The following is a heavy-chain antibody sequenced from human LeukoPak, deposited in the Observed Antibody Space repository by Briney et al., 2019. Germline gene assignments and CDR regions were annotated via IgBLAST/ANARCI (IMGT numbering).Heavy chain of an antibody. CDR3: VRTPPNWGFDY. D-gene: IGHD7-27*01. CDR1: RYTFSSYD. V-gene: IGHV1-8*01. CDR2: MNPNSGNT. Sequence: GASVKVSCKASRYTFSSYDINWVRQATGQGLEWMGWMNPNSGNTGYAQNFQGRVTMTSDSSISTAYMELSSLRSEGTAIYYCVRTPPNWGFDYWGQGTLVTVSS. J-gene: IGHJ4*02.